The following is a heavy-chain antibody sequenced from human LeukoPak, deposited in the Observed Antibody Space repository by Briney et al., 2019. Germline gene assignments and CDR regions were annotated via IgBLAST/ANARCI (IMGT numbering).Heavy chain of an antibody. V-gene: IGHV1-2*02. Sequence: ASVKVSCKASGYXFTVYNIHWVRQAPGQGLEWMGWIRPNSGDTKFAQSFQDRVTMTRDTSISTAYMELNRLTTDDTAVYYCVRGGGNYYVDYWGQGAPVTVSS. CDR1: GYXFTVYN. CDR2: IRPNSGDT. J-gene: IGHJ4*02. CDR3: VRGGGNYYVDY. D-gene: IGHD1-7*01.